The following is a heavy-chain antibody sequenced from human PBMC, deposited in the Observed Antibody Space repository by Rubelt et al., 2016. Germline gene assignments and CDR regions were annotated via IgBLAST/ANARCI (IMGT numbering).Heavy chain of an antibody. CDR1: GDSVSSNSAA. CDR3: ARGYYYAFDY. D-gene: IGHD3-22*01. J-gene: IGHJ4*02. V-gene: IGHV6-1*01. CDR2: TYFRSKWYF. Sequence: QVQLQQSGPGLVKPSQTLSLTCAISGDSVSSNSAAWNWIRQSPSGGLEWLGRTYFRSKWYFEFAGSVRSRITLNPDTSKNQLSLQLSSVTPEDTAIYYCARGYYYAFDYWGQGTLGTVSS.